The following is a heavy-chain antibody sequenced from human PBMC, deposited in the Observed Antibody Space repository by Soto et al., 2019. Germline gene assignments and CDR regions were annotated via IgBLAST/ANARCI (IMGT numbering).Heavy chain of an antibody. Sequence: ASVKVSCQASGGTFSSYAISWVRQAPGQGLEWMGGIIPIFGTANYAQKFQGRVTITADESTSTAYMELSSLRSEDTAVYYCARGSLLSSGWYYFDYWGQGTLVTVSS. D-gene: IGHD6-19*01. V-gene: IGHV1-69*13. CDR3: ARGSLLSSGWYYFDY. J-gene: IGHJ4*02. CDR2: IIPIFGTA. CDR1: GGTFSSYA.